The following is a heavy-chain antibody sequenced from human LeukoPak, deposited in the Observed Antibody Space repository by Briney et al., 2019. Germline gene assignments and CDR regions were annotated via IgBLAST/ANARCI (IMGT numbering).Heavy chain of an antibody. J-gene: IGHJ4*02. D-gene: IGHD6-19*01. CDR3: ARDHGSGWSLDY. CDR2: ISANNGDI. V-gene: IGHV1-18*01. Sequence: ASMKVSCKASGYSFTSYGFSWVRQPPGQGLEWMGWISANNGDINYAQNSQGRVTMTTDTSTSTTQMELRSLRSDDTAVYYCARDHGSGWSLDYWGRGTLFTLSS. CDR1: GYSFTSYG.